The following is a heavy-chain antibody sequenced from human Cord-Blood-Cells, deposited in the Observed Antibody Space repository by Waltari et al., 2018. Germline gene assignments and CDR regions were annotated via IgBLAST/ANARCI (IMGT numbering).Heavy chain of an antibody. CDR3: NSRSDSSGYYGVDI. J-gene: IGHJ3*02. Sequence: QVQLQESGPGLVKPSGTLSLTCAASGGSIRSSKWWSWVRQPPGKGLEWIGEIYHSGSTNYNPSLKSRVTISVDKSKNQFSLKLSSVTAADTAVYYCNSRSDSSGYYGVDIWGQGTMVTVSS. CDR1: GGSIRSSKW. CDR2: IYHSGST. V-gene: IGHV4-4*02. D-gene: IGHD3-22*01.